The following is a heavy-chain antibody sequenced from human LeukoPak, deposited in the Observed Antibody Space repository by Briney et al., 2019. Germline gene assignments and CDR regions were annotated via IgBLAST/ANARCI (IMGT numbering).Heavy chain of an antibody. CDR1: GYNFTGYY. Sequence: ASVKVFCKASGYNFTGYYMHWVRQAPGQGREWRGWINPNSGGTNYAQKFQGRVTMTRDTSISTAYMELSRLRSDGTAVYYCARDPGVVVAATQVDYWGQGTLVTVSS. CDR2: INPNSGGT. J-gene: IGHJ4*02. V-gene: IGHV1-2*02. CDR3: ARDPGVVVAATQVDY. D-gene: IGHD2-15*01.